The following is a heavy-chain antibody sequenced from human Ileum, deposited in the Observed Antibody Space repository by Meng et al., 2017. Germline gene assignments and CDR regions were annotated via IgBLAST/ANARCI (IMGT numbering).Heavy chain of an antibody. Sequence: QVQLQESDPGLVEPSGTLSLTCVVSGDSISSSNWWNWVRQPPGKGLEWIGEIFHTGSTNYNPSLKSRVTISADKSKNQFSLNLSSVTAADTAVYYCATNKNKKIDYWGQGTLVTVSS. CDR1: GDSISSSNW. D-gene: IGHD2/OR15-2a*01. CDR3: ATNKNKKIDY. CDR2: IFHTGST. J-gene: IGHJ4*02. V-gene: IGHV4-4*02.